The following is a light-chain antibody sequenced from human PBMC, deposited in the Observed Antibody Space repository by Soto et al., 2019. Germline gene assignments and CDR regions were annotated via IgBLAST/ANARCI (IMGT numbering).Light chain of an antibody. CDR1: QSVDIN. CDR2: GAS. J-gene: IGKJ1*01. Sequence: EIVLAQSPATLSVSPGERVTLSCRASQSVDINLAWYQQKPGQAPRLLIYGASTRATDMPGRFSGRGSGTEFTLTINSLQSEDFAVYYCHQYRNWPRTFGQGTKVDIK. V-gene: IGKV3-15*01. CDR3: HQYRNWPRT.